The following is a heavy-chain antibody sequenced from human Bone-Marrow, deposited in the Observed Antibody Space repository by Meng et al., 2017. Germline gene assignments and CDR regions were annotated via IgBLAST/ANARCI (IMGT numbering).Heavy chain of an antibody. CDR1: GFTFSSYA. J-gene: IGHJ4*02. D-gene: IGHD3-22*01. V-gene: IGHV3-23*01. CDR3: APDSSGYYLTHYFDY. CDR2: ISGSGGST. Sequence: GESLKISCAASGFTFSSYAMSWVRQAPGKGLEWVSAISGSGGSTYYADCVKGRFTISRDNSKNTLYLQMNSLRAEDTAVYYCAPDSSGYYLTHYFDYWGQGTLVTVSS.